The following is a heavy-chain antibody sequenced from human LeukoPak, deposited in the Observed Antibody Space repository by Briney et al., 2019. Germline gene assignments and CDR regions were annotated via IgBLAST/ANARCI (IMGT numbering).Heavy chain of an antibody. D-gene: IGHD6-13*01. J-gene: IGHJ4*02. CDR1: GFTFSSYW. Sequence: GGSLRLSCAASGFTFSSYWMSWVRQAPGKGLEWVAHIKQDGSEKYYVDSVKGRFTISRDNAKNSLYLQMNSQRAEDTAVYYCARDQNRFSSSWDWGQGTLVTVSS. CDR3: ARDQNRFSSSWD. CDR2: IKQDGSEK. V-gene: IGHV3-7*01.